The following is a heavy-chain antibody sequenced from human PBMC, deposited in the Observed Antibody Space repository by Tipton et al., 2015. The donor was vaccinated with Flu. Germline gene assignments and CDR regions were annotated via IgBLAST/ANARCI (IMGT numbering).Heavy chain of an antibody. J-gene: IGHJ4*02. Sequence: LRLSCIVSGESITSTSYYWSWIRLPPGKGLEWIGEINHSGSTNYNPSLKSRVTISVDTSKKQFSLRLSSVTAADTAVYYCAAKFYGILTGYFDGVDYWGQGTLVTVSS. V-gene: IGHV4-39*07. D-gene: IGHD3-9*01. CDR1: GESITSTSYY. CDR3: AAKFYGILTGYFDGVDY. CDR2: INHSGST.